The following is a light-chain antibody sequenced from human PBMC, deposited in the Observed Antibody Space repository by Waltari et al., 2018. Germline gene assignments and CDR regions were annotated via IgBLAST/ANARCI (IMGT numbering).Light chain of an antibody. J-gene: IGLJ3*02. CDR1: SSNIRAGYD. Sequence: QSVLTQPPSVSGAPGPRLTISCTGSSSNIRAGYDVHWYQQLPGTAPSLLFYGNSIRPWVVRDRFSGSRSGSSASLAITGRQAEDEADYYCQSYDSGLSGWGFGGGTMLTVL. V-gene: IGLV1-40*01. CDR2: GNS. CDR3: QSYDSGLSGWG.